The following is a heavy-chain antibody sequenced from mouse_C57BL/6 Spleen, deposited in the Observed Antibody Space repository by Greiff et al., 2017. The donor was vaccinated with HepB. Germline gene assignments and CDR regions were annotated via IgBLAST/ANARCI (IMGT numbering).Heavy chain of an antibody. V-gene: IGHV5-6*01. CDR1: GFTFSSYG. J-gene: IGHJ4*01. Sequence: EVQGVESGGDLVKPGGSLKLSCAASGFTFSSYGMSWVRQTPDKRLEWVATISSGGSYTYYPDSVKGRFTISRDNAKNTLYLQMSSLKSEDTAMYYCAREGGNYYGSSPYAMDYWGQGTSVTVSS. D-gene: IGHD1-1*01. CDR3: AREGGNYYGSSPYAMDY. CDR2: ISSGGSYT.